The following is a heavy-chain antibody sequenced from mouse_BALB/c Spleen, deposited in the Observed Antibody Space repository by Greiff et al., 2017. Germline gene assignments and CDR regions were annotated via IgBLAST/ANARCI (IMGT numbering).Heavy chain of an antibody. CDR1: GFTFSSYT. D-gene: IGHD2-3*01. J-gene: IGHJ4*01. CDR2: ISNGGGST. CDR3: ARHGDYDGYYYAMDY. V-gene: IGHV5-12-2*01. Sequence: EVKLVESGGGLVQPGGSLKLSCAASGFTFSSYTMSWVRQTPEKRLEWVAYISNGGGSTYYPATVKGRFNISSDTAKNTLYLQMSSLKSEDTAMYYCARHGDYDGYYYAMDYWGQGTSVTVSA.